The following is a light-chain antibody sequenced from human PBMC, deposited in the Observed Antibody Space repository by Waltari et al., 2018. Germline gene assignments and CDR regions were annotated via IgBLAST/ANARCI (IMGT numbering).Light chain of an antibody. J-gene: IGLJ3*02. CDR3: CSYAGSITFWV. Sequence: QSALTQPRSVSRSPGQSVTISCTGTSSDVGGSNYVPWYQHHPGKAPKLIIYDVTKRPSGVPDRFSASKSDNTASLTISGLQAEDEADYYCCSYAGSITFWVFGGGTKLTVL. CDR2: DVT. CDR1: SSDVGGSNY. V-gene: IGLV2-11*01.